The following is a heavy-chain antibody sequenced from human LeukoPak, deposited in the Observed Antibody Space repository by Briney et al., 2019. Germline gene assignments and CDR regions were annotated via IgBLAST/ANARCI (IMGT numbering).Heavy chain of an antibody. CDR2: ISYDGSNK. CDR3: AKDDQDYGDFEYNWFDP. CDR1: GFTFSSYG. D-gene: IGHD4-17*01. V-gene: IGHV3-30*18. J-gene: IGHJ5*02. Sequence: HTGGSLRLSCAASGFTFSSYGMHWVRQAPGKGLEWVAVISYDGSNKYYADSVKGRFTISRDNSKNTLYLQMNSLRAEDTAVYYCAKDDQDYGDFEYNWFDPWGQGALVTVSS.